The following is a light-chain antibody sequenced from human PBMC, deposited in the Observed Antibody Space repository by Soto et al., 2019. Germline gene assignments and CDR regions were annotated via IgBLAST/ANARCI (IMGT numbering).Light chain of an antibody. Sequence: EIVLTQSPATLSLSPGERATLSCRASQSVSSYLAWYQQKPGQAPRLLIYDASNRATGIPARFSGSGSGTDFTPPISSQEPEVFAFYSCQQRRNWPLTFGGGTKGEIK. CDR2: DAS. CDR3: QQRRNWPLT. V-gene: IGKV3-11*01. CDR1: QSVSSY. J-gene: IGKJ4*01.